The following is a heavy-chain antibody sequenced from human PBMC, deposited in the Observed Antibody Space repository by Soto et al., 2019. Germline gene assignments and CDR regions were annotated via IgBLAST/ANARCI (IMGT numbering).Heavy chain of an antibody. CDR3: ARKSRAVGAAGYGMDV. CDR2: IIPILGIA. V-gene: IGHV1-69*02. CDR1: GGTFSSYT. Sequence: SVKVSCKASGGTFSSYTISWVRQAPGQGLEWMGRIIPILGIANYAQKFQGRVTITADKSTSTAYMELSSLRSEDTAVYYCARKSRAVGAAGYGMDVWCQRNTVTVSS. D-gene: IGHD6-19*01. J-gene: IGHJ6*02.